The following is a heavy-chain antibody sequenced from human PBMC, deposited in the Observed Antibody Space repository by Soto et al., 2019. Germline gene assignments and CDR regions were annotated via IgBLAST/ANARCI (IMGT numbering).Heavy chain of an antibody. V-gene: IGHV3-53*01. CDR2: IYGGATT. Sequence: PGGSLRLSCAASGFIVSSNYMSWVRQAPGKGLEWVSVIYGGATTYYADSVKGRFTISTDNSKNTVYLQMNSLRAEDTAMYYCARAGSWYSKIDYWGQGTLVTVSS. J-gene: IGHJ4*02. D-gene: IGHD6-13*01. CDR1: GFIVSSNY. CDR3: ARAGSWYSKIDY.